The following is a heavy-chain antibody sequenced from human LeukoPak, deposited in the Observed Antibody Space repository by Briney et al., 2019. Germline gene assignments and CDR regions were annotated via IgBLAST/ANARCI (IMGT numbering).Heavy chain of an antibody. CDR1: GGSISRYY. CDR3: ARHSGSYYDNYDY. CDR2: ISYSGST. J-gene: IGHJ4*02. V-gene: IGHV4-59*08. D-gene: IGHD1-26*01. Sequence: KTSETLSLTCTVSGGSISRYYWSWIRQPPGKGLEWIGYISYSGSTNYNPSLKSRVTISVDTSKNQFSLKLNSMTATDTAVYYCARHSGSYYDNYDYWGQGTLVTVSS.